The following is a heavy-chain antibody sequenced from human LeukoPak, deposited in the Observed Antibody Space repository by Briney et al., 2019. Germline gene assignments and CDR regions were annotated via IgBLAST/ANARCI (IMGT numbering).Heavy chain of an antibody. V-gene: IGHV3-48*02. CDR2: INSWSNII. J-gene: IGHJ4*02. D-gene: IGHD6-13*01. Sequence: GDSLRHSCSASGFHLSSYGMKSVRQARGKGLEWVLYINSWSNIITYADSVNGRFTISRDNAKTSLYLQMSRLRDEDTAVYYCARDEGPGTYDLGGQGAGVSVSS. CDR1: GFHLSSYG. CDR3: ARDEGPGTYDL.